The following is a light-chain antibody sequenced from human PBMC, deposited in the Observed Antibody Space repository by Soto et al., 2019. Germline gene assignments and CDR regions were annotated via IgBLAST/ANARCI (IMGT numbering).Light chain of an antibody. CDR1: QSISGY. V-gene: IGKV1-39*01. CDR3: QQSFSILLS. Sequence: DIQMTQSPSSLSASVGDRVTITCRASQSISGYLNWYQQKPGKAPKLLISGASTLQSGVPSRFSGRGSGTDFTLAISSLQPEDVAVYYCQQSFSILLSFGGGTKVDIK. CDR2: GAS. J-gene: IGKJ4*01.